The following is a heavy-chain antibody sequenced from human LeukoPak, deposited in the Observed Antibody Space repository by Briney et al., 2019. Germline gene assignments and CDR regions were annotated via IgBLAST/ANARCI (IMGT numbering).Heavy chain of an antibody. CDR2: IRYDGSNK. J-gene: IGHJ4*02. CDR3: AKADLYYYDSSGYDFDY. D-gene: IGHD3-22*01. Sequence: GGSLRLSCAASGFTFSSYGMHWVRQAPGKGLEWVAFIRYDGSNKYYADSVKGRFTISRDNSKNTLYLQMNSLRAEDTAAYYCAKADLYYYDSSGYDFDYWGQGTLVTVSS. CDR1: GFTFSSYG. V-gene: IGHV3-30*02.